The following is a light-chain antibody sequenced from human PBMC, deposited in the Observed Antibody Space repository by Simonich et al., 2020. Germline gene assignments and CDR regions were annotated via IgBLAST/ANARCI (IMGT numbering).Light chain of an antibody. Sequence: EIVTTQSTATLSVPPGERATHPCRASQSVSSNLARYQQKPGQAPRLPIYGASTRATGIPARFSVSGSGTGFTLTISSLQSEDFAVYYCQQYNNWPPYTFGQGTKLESK. CDR2: GAS. V-gene: IGKV3-15*01. CDR1: QSVSSN. CDR3: QQYNNWPPYT. J-gene: IGKJ2*01.